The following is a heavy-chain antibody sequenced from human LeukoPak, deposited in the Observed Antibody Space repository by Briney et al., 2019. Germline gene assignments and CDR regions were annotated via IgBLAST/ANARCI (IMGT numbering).Heavy chain of an antibody. D-gene: IGHD2-2*03. J-gene: IGHJ6*03. V-gene: IGHV3-30*04. CDR2: TSYHGSNK. Sequence: PGGSLRLSCAASGFTFSSYAMHWVRQAPGKGLEWVAVTSYHGSNKYYADSVKGRFTISRDNSKNTLYLQMNSLRAEDTAVYYCARNLGSYYYYYMDVWGKETTVTVSS. CDR1: GFTFSSYA. CDR3: ARNLGSYYYYYMDV.